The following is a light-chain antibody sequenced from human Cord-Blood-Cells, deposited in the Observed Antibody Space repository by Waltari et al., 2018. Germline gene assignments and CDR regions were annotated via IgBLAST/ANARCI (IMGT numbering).Light chain of an antibody. V-gene: IGKV1-39*01. CDR2: AAS. Sequence: DIQMTQSPSSLSASVGDRVTITCRASQSISSYLNWYQQKPGNAPKLLIYAASSLQSGVPSRVSGSVSGTYFTLTISSLQPEDFATYYCQQSYSTITFGPGTKVDIK. J-gene: IGKJ3*01. CDR3: QQSYSTIT. CDR1: QSISSY.